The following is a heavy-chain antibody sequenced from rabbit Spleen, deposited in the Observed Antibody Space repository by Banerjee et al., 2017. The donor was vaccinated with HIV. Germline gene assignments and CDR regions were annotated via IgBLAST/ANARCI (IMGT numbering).Heavy chain of an antibody. Sequence: QEQLEESGGGLVKPEGSLTLTCKASGFSFSSSYYMCWVRQAPGKGLECIACIYAGSSDSTWYASWAKGRFTISKTSSTTVTLQMTSLTAADTATYFCAREFGDYSGYNLWGPGTLVTVS. J-gene: IGHJ6*01. CDR3: AREFGDYSGYNL. CDR1: GFSFSSSYY. CDR2: IYAGSSDST. D-gene: IGHD7-1*01. V-gene: IGHV1S45*01.